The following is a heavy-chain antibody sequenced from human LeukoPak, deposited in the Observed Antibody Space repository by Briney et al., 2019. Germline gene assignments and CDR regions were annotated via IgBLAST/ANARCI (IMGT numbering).Heavy chain of an antibody. Sequence: GGSLRLSCAASGFTFSSYGMHWVRQAPGKGLEWVAVISYDGSNKYYADSVKGRFTISRDNSKNTLYLQMNSLRAEDTAVYYCARDPYGGNSVLDPYYFDYWGQGTLVTVSS. CDR1: GFTFSSYG. V-gene: IGHV3-30*03. CDR2: ISYDGSNK. D-gene: IGHD4-23*01. J-gene: IGHJ4*02. CDR3: ARDPYGGNSVLDPYYFDY.